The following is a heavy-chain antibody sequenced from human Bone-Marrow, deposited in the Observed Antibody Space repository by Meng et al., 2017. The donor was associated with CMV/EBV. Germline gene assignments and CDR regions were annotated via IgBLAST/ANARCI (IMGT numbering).Heavy chain of an antibody. CDR1: GYDFLNHG. J-gene: IGHJ4*02. Sequence: ASVKVSCKVSGYDFLNHGISWVRQTPGQGLEWMGWITTYNDNRNYGEKFQDRLSLTTDTSTSTAYMELRSLTSDDTAVYYCASYGGYVEEIFDYWGQGTLVTVSS. V-gene: IGHV1-18*01. CDR3: ASYGGYVEEIFDY. CDR2: ITTYNDNR. D-gene: IGHD5-12*01.